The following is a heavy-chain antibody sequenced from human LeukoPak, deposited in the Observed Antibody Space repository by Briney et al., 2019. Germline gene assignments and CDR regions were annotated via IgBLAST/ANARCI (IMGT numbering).Heavy chain of an antibody. CDR3: AKEEEVGWYSSSPGSY. Sequence: GGSLRLSCAASGFTFSSYGMHWVRQAPGKGLEWVAVISHDGSNKHYADSVKGRFTISRDNSKNTLYLQMNSLRAEDTAVYYCAKEEEVGWYSSSPGSYWGQGTLVTVSS. J-gene: IGHJ4*02. D-gene: IGHD6-6*01. CDR2: ISHDGSNK. CDR1: GFTFSSYG. V-gene: IGHV3-30*18.